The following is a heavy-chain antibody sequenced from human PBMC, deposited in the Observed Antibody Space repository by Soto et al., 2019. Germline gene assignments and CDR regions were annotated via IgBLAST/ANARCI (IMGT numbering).Heavy chain of an antibody. Sequence: QLQLQESGPGLVKPSETLSLTCTVSGGSISSSSYYWGWIRQPPGKGLEWIGSIYYSGSTYYNPSXKXXXXXXXXXXXXXXXXXXXXXXXXDTAVYYCARQTHSSGYLVGYWGQGTLVTVSS. CDR2: IYYSGST. CDR3: ARQTHSSGYLVGY. D-gene: IGHD3-22*01. J-gene: IGHJ4*02. V-gene: IGHV4-39*01. CDR1: GGSISSSSYY.